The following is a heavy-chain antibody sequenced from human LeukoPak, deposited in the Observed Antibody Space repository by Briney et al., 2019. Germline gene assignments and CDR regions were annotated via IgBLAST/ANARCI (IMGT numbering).Heavy chain of an antibody. V-gene: IGHV3-66*01. CDR2: IYSGGST. Sequence: PGGSLRLSCAASGFTVSSNYMSWVRQAPGKGLEWVSVIYSGGSTYYADSVKGRFTISRDNSKNTLYLQMNSLRAEDTAVYYRAKDRGFRYFDYWGQGTLVTVSS. D-gene: IGHD3-10*01. CDR3: AKDRGFRYFDY. J-gene: IGHJ4*02. CDR1: GFTVSSNY.